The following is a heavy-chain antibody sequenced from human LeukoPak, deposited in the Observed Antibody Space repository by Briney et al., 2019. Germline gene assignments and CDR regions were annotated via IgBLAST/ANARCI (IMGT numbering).Heavy chain of an antibody. CDR3: ANDGYGDYVIDY. CDR1: GFTFSSYG. Sequence: VGSLRLSCAASGFTFSSYGMHWVRQAPGKGLEWVAFIRYDGSNKYYADSVKGRFTISRDNSKNTLYLQMNSLRAEDTAVYYCANDGYGDYVIDYWGQGTLVTVS. CDR2: IRYDGSNK. V-gene: IGHV3-30*02. J-gene: IGHJ4*02. D-gene: IGHD4-17*01.